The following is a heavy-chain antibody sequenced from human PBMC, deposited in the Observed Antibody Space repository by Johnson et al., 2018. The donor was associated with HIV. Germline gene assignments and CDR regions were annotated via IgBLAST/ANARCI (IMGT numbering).Heavy chain of an antibody. V-gene: IGHV3-11*04. J-gene: IGHJ3*02. CDR1: GFTVSSNY. D-gene: IGHD5-18*01. Sequence: QVQLVESGGGLIQPGGSLRLSCAASGFTVSSNYMSWVRQAPGKGLEWISYISTSGTTIYYADSVKGRFTVSRNNAKNSLYLQLNSLRAEDTAVYYCARVGGYRAFDIWGQGTMVTVSS. CDR3: ARVGGYRAFDI. CDR2: ISTSGTTI.